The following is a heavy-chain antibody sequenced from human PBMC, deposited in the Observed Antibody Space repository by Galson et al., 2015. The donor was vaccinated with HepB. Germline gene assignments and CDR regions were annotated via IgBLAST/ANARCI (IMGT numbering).Heavy chain of an antibody. Sequence: SLRLSCAASGFTFSSYHMGWVRQAPGKGLGWVSRITGSGGATYYTDSAKGRFTISRDYSQNTMYLQMNSLRDEDTAVYYCAKMMAGGGARAGVITNWGQGTLVTVSS. CDR2: ITGSGGAT. CDR1: GFTFSSYH. J-gene: IGHJ4*02. CDR3: AKMMAGGGARAGVITN. V-gene: IGHV3-23*01. D-gene: IGHD2-21*01.